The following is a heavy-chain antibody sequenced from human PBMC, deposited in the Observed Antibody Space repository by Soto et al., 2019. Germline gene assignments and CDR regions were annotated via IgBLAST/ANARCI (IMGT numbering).Heavy chain of an antibody. CDR1: GGSFSGYY. D-gene: IGHD3-3*01. CDR2: INHSGST. J-gene: IGHJ5*02. CDR3: ARDIRPITIFGVVTALYNWFDP. V-gene: IGHV4-34*01. Sequence: PSETLSLTCAVYGGSFSGYYWGWIRQPPGKGLEWIGEINHSGSTNYNPSLKSRVTISVDTSKNQFSLKLSSVTAADTAVYYCARDIRPITIFGVVTALYNWFDPWGQGTLVTVSS.